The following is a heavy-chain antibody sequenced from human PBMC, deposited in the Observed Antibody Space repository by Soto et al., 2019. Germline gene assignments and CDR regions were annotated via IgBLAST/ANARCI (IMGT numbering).Heavy chain of an antibody. D-gene: IGHD2-2*02. CDR1: GGSISSGDYY. V-gene: IGHV4-30-4*01. J-gene: IGHJ4*02. CDR2: IYYSGST. Sequence: PSETLSLTCTVSGGSISSGDYYWSWIRQPPGKGLEWIGYIYYSGSTYYNPSLKSRVTISVDTSKNQFSLKLSSVTAADTAVYYCARGNAHCSSTSCYTSSPPTFDYWGQGTLVTVS. CDR3: ARGNAHCSSTSCYTSSPPTFDY.